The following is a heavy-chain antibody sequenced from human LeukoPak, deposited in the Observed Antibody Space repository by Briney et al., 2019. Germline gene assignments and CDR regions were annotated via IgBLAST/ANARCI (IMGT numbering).Heavy chain of an antibody. J-gene: IGHJ4*02. CDR2: ISSSGSTI. CDR3: ARELRSGYSYGPPDY. Sequence: PGGSLRLSCAASGFTFSDYYMSWIRQAPGKGLEWVSYISSSGSTIYYADSVKGRFTISRDNAKNSLYLQMNSLRAEDTAVYYCARELRSGYSYGPPDYWGQGTLVTVSS. V-gene: IGHV3-11*01. CDR1: GFTFSDYY. D-gene: IGHD5-18*01.